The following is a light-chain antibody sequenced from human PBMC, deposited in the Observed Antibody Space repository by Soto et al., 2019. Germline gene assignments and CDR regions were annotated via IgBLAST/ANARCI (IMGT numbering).Light chain of an antibody. V-gene: IGLV2-14*01. J-gene: IGLJ1*01. Sequence: QSALTQPASVSGSPGQSITISCTGTTSDVGGYNSVSWYQQHPGKAPTLIIYEVSDRPSGISNRFSGSKSGNTASLTISGLQAEDEADSYCSSYTSNSPLNVFGRGTKVTVL. CDR2: EVS. CDR1: TSDVGGYNS. CDR3: SSYTSNSPLNV.